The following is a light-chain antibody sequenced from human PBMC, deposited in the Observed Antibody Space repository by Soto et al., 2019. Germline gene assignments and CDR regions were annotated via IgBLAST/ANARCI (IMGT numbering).Light chain of an antibody. CDR1: QDISNY. CDR2: DAS. Sequence: DVQMTQSPSSLSASVGDTITITCQATQDISNYLNWYQQKPGEAPKLLIYDASKLETGVPSRFSGSGSGTDFTLTISCLQSEDFATYYCQQYYSYPFTFGPGTKVDIK. CDR3: QQYYSYPFT. J-gene: IGKJ3*01. V-gene: IGKV1-33*01.